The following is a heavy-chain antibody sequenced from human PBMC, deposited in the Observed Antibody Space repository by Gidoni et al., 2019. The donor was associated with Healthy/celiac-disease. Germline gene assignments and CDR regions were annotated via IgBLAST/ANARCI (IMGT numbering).Heavy chain of an antibody. J-gene: IGHJ6*02. CDR2: ISYDGSNK. CDR3: AKDFDKTYYYYGMDV. Sequence: QVQLVESGGGVVQPGRSLRLSCAASGFTFSSYGMHWVRQAPGKGLEWVAVISYDGSNKYYADSVKGRFTISRDNSKNTLYLQMNSLRAEDTAVYYCAKDFDKTYYYYGMDVWGQGTTVTVSS. V-gene: IGHV3-30*18. CDR1: GFTFSSYG. D-gene: IGHD3-9*01.